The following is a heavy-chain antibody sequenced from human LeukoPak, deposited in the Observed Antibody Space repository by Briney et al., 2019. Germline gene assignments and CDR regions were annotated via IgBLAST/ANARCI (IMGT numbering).Heavy chain of an antibody. CDR3: AKAGSGWNYFDH. CDR2: INNSGGST. CDR1: RFTFSSYA. Sequence: PGGSLRLSCAASRFTFSSYAMSWVRQAPGKGLEWVSIINNSGGSTYYADSLKGRSTTSRANSKNTPHLQRTSLRGEVTAVYYCAKAGSGWNYFDHWGQGTVVTVSS. J-gene: IGHJ4*02. D-gene: IGHD6-19*01. V-gene: IGHV3-23*01.